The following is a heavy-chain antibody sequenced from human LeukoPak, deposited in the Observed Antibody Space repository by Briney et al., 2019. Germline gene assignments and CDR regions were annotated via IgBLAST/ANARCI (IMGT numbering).Heavy chain of an antibody. CDR2: IKQDGSEK. CDR1: GFTFDDYG. D-gene: IGHD5-12*01. CDR3: ARKYSGYDSPFDY. V-gene: IGHV3-7*01. Sequence: GGSLRLXCAASGFTFDDYGMSWVRQAPGKGLEWVANIKQDGSEKYYVDSVKGRFTISRDNAKNSLYLQMNSLRAEDTAVYYCARKYSGYDSPFDYWGQGTLVTVSS. J-gene: IGHJ4*02.